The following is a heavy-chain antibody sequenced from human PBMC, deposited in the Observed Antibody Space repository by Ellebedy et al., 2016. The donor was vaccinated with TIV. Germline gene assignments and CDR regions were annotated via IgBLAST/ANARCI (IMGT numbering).Heavy chain of an antibody. Sequence: ASVKVSXKASSYTFTSYGISWVRQAPGQGLEWMGWISAYNGNTNYAQKLQGRVTMTTDTSTSTAYMELRSLRSDDTAVYYCARVHSSSSAKRAFDIWGQGTMVTVSS. D-gene: IGHD6-6*01. CDR2: ISAYNGNT. J-gene: IGHJ3*02. CDR1: SYTFTSYG. CDR3: ARVHSSSSAKRAFDI. V-gene: IGHV1-18*01.